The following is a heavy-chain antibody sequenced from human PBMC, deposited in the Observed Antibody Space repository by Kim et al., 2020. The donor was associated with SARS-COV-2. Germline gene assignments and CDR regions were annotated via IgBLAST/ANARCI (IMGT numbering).Heavy chain of an antibody. D-gene: IGHD3-22*01. CDR1: GASISGHY. V-gene: IGHV4-59*11. J-gene: IGHJ4*02. Sequence: SETLSLTCTVSGASISGHYWIWIRQPPGKGLEWIGYIYGFGSTNYNPSPKSRVTILVDTSKNQFSLNLGSVTAADTAVYYCARGLGSGYYHFDFWGQGAL. CDR2: IYGFGST. CDR3: ARGLGSGYYHFDF.